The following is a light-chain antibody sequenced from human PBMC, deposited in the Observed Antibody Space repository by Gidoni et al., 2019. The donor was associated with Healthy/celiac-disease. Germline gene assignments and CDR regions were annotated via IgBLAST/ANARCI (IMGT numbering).Light chain of an antibody. Sequence: DLQMTQSPSSLSASVGDRVTITSRASKSISSYLKWYQQKPGKATQLLIYAASSLQSGVPSMFSSSGSGTDFTLTISSLQPEDFASYYRQQSYSSFTFGPGTKVDIK. CDR1: KSISSY. J-gene: IGKJ3*01. CDR3: QQSYSSFT. V-gene: IGKV1-39*01. CDR2: AAS.